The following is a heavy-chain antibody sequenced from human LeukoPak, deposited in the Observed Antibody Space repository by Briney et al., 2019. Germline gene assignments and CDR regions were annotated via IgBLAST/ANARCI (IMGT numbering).Heavy chain of an antibody. V-gene: IGHV4-59*01. CDR2: TYYSGST. CDR3: ARAGYSSGWSRNDAFDI. Sequence: SETLSLTCTVSGGSISSYYWSWIRQPPGKGLEWIGYTYYSGSTNYNPSLKSRVTISVDTSKNQFSLKLSSVTAADTAVYYCARAGYSSGWSRNDAFDIWGQGTMVTVSS. D-gene: IGHD6-19*01. CDR1: GGSISSYY. J-gene: IGHJ3*02.